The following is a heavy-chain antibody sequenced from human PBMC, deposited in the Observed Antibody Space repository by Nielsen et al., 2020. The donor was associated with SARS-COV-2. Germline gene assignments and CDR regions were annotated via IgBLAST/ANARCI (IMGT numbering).Heavy chain of an antibody. CDR2: ISSSSSTI. D-gene: IGHD6-19*01. CDR1: GFTFDKYA. J-gene: IGHJ4*02. CDR3: ASIAVAGPGY. Sequence: GESLKISCGGSGFTFDKYAMSWVRQAPGKGLEWVSYISSSSSTIYYADSVKGRFTISRDNAKNSLYLQMNSLRAEDTAVYYCASIAVAGPGYWGQGTLVTVSS. V-gene: IGHV3-48*01.